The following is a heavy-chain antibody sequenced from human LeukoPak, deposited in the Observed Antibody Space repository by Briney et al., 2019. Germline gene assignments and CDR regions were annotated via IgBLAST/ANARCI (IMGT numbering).Heavy chain of an antibody. Sequence: GASVTVSCKASGYTFTGYYMHWVRQAPGQGLEWMGWINPNSGGTNYAQKFQGRVTMTRDTSISTAYMELSRLRSDDTAVYYCASSTVRLNFYGMDVWGQGTTVTVSS. V-gene: IGHV1-2*02. CDR3: ASSTVRLNFYGMDV. D-gene: IGHD3-10*01. J-gene: IGHJ6*02. CDR2: INPNSGGT. CDR1: GYTFTGYY.